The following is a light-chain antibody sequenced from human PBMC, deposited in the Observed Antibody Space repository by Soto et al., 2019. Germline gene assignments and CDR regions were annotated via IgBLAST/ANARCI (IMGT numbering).Light chain of an antibody. V-gene: IGLV2-8*01. CDR2: EVN. CDR1: SSDVGGYNY. J-gene: IGLJ1*01. Sequence: ALTQPASVSGSPGQSITISCTGTSSDVGGYNYVSWYQQHPGKAPKLMIYEVNKRPSGVPDRFSGSKSGNTASLTVSGLQAEDEADYYCSSYAGSSNVFGTGTKVTVL. CDR3: SSYAGSSNV.